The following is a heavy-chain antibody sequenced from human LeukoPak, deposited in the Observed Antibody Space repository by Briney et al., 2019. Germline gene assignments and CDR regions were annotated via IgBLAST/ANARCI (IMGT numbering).Heavy chain of an antibody. Sequence: DPSETLSLTCTVSGGSISSGDYYWSWIRQPPGKGLEWIGEIYHSGSTNYNPSLKSRVTISVDKSKNQFSLKLSSVTAADTAVYYCARTGPDTAMARPDYWGQGTLVTVSS. D-gene: IGHD5-18*01. CDR1: GGSISSGDYY. CDR3: ARTGPDTAMARPDY. CDR2: IYHSGST. J-gene: IGHJ4*02. V-gene: IGHV4-39*07.